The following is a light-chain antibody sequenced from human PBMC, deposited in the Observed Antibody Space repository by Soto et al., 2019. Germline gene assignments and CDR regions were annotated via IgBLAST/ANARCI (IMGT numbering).Light chain of an antibody. Sequence: EIVLTQSPGTLSLSPGERATLSCRASQSVSIDLAWYQQKPGQAPRLLIYDASNRATGIAARFSGGGSGTDFTLTISSPEPEDFAVYYCQQRSQWPWTFGQGTKVDI. CDR3: QQRSQWPWT. CDR1: QSVSID. J-gene: IGKJ1*01. V-gene: IGKV3-11*01. CDR2: DAS.